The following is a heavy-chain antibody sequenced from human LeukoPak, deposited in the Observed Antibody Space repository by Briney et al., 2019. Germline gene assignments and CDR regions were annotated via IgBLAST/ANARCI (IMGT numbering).Heavy chain of an antibody. V-gene: IGHV1-69*04. CDR3: ARASVDLLFDY. CDR1: GGTVSSYA. J-gene: IGHJ4*02. D-gene: IGHD6-19*01. Sequence: ASVKVSCKSSGGTVSSYAISWVRQAPGQGLELVGRIIPILGIANYAQKFQGRVTITADKSTSTAYMELSSLRSEDTAVYYCARASVDLLFDYWGQGTLVTVSS. CDR2: IIPILGIA.